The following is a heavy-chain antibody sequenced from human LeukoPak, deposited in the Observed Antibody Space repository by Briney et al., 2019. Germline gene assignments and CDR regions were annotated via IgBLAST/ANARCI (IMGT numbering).Heavy chain of an antibody. CDR3: ARSAEHCTNGVCFTNYYMDI. CDR2: INPNRGGA. D-gene: IGHD2-8*01. Sequence: ASVTVSCKASGLTFTASYIHWVRQAPGQGLEGMGRINPNRGGANYAEGFQGRVTINRERSNNTAYMEGSRVTAGDRGGYKCARSAEHCTNGVCFTNYYMDIWGKGTTVTVSS. V-gene: IGHV1-2*05. CDR1: GLTFTASY. J-gene: IGHJ6*03.